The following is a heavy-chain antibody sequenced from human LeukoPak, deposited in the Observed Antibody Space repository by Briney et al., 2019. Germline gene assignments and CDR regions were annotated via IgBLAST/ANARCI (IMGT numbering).Heavy chain of an antibody. CDR3: AKDRSSGWNSFFDY. Sequence: GGSLRLSCSASGFTFSSYAMHWVRQAPGKGLEYVSAISSNGGSTYYADSVKGRFTISRDNSKNTLYLQMSSLRAEDTAVYYCAKDRSSGWNSFFDYWGQGTLVTVSS. D-gene: IGHD6-19*01. CDR1: GFTFSSYA. CDR2: ISSNGGST. J-gene: IGHJ4*02. V-gene: IGHV3-64D*06.